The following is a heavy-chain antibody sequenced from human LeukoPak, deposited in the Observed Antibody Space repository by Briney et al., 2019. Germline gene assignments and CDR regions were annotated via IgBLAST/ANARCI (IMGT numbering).Heavy chain of an antibody. CDR1: GFTFSDYW. V-gene: IGHV3-7*03. CDR2: INQHGSEK. J-gene: IGHJ4*02. CDR3: AEGSPFGAY. Sequence: GGSLRLSCAASGFTFSDYWMHWVRQAPGKGLEWVANINQHGSEKYYVDSVKGRFTISRDNTRNSLSLQMNSLRDEDTAVYYCAEGSPFGAYWGQGALVTVSS. D-gene: IGHD3-3*01.